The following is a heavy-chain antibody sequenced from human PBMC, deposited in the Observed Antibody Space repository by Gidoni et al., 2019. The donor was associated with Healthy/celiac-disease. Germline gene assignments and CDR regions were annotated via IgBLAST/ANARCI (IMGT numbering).Heavy chain of an antibody. CDR1: GFTFSSYS. D-gene: IGHD5-18*01. Sequence: EVQLVESGGGLVKPGGALRLSCAASGFTFSSYSMTCVRQAPGKGLEWVSSISSSSSYIYYADSLNGRFTISRDNAKNSLYLQMNSLRAEDTAVYYCARGGNVDTAMVRGGVRTDYWGQGTLVTVSS. CDR3: ARGGNVDTAMVRGGVRTDY. J-gene: IGHJ4*02. CDR2: ISSSSSYI. V-gene: IGHV3-21*01.